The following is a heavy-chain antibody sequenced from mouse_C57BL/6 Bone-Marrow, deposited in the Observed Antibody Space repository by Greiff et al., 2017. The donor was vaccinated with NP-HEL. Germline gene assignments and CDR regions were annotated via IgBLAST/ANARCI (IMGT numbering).Heavy chain of an antibody. Sequence: VQLKESGAELVRPGASVKLSCTASGFNIKDDYMHWVKQRPEQGLEWIGWIDPENGDTEYASKFQGKATITADTSSNTAYLQLSILTSEDTAVYYCTRYYYDYDVDYWGQGTTLTVSS. CDR3: TRYYYDYDVDY. J-gene: IGHJ2*01. D-gene: IGHD2-4*01. CDR2: IDPENGDT. V-gene: IGHV14-4*01. CDR1: GFNIKDDY.